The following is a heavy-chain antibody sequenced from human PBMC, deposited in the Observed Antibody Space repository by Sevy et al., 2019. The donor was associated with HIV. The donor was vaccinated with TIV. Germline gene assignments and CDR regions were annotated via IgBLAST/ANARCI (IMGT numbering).Heavy chain of an antibody. J-gene: IGHJ6*03. CDR2: ISWNSDKI. D-gene: IGHD5-18*01. V-gene: IGHV3-9*01. Sequence: GGSLRLSCAASGFSFDDYVMHWVRQAPGKGLEWVSSISWNSDKISYGDSVKGRFTTSRDNAKSSLYLQLNSLRVEDTALYYCAKAGVDTAMVQWPYMDVWGKGTTVTVSS. CDR3: AKAGVDTAMVQWPYMDV. CDR1: GFSFDDYV.